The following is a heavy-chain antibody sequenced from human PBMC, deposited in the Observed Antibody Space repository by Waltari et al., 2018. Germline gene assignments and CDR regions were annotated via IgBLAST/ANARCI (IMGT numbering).Heavy chain of an antibody. J-gene: IGHJ4*02. V-gene: IGHV3-23*01. D-gene: IGHD3-16*01. CDR2: ISGNGSPT. CDR3: AKGGRGVMVATPHFYFDY. CDR1: GFTFSSYA. Sequence: EVQLLESGGGLVQPGGSLRLSCAASGFTFSSYAMIWVRQAPGKGLEWVSGISGNGSPTYYADSVRGRFTISRDSSKNILYLQMNSLRADDTAVYYCAKGGRGVMVATPHFYFDYWGQGSLVTVSS.